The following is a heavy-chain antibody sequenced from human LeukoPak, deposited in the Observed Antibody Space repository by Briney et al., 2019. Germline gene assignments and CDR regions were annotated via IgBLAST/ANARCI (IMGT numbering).Heavy chain of an antibody. CDR1: RGTFSSYA. Sequence: ASVKVSCKASRGTFSSYAISWVRQAPGQGLEWMGRIIPIFGIANYAQKFQGRVTITADKSTSTAYMELSSLRSEDTAVYYCAREGDYDSSGYYFDYWGQGTLVTVSS. J-gene: IGHJ4*02. D-gene: IGHD3-22*01. CDR3: AREGDYDSSGYYFDY. V-gene: IGHV1-69*04. CDR2: IIPIFGIA.